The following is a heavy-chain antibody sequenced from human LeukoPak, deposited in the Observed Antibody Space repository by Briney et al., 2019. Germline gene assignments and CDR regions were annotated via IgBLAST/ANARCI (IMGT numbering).Heavy chain of an antibody. V-gene: IGHV3-11*01. CDR3: ARHKDDYGGNPVGMDV. D-gene: IGHD4-23*01. Sequence: PGGSLRLSCAASGFTFSDYYMSWIRQAPGKGLEWVSYISSSGSTIYYADSVKGRFTISRDNAKNSLYLQMNSLRAKDTAVYYCARHKDDYGGNPVGMDVWGQGTTVTVSS. J-gene: IGHJ6*02. CDR1: GFTFSDYY. CDR2: ISSSGSTI.